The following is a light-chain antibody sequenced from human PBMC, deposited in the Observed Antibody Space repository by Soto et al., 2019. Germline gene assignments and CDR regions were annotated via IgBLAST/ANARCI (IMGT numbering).Light chain of an antibody. J-gene: IGKJ5*01. CDR3: QQLKSFPIT. CDR1: QGISSY. CDR2: GAS. V-gene: IGKV1-9*01. Sequence: DIQLTQSPSFLSASVGDRVTITCRASQGISSYLAWYQQKPGKAPKLLIYGASTLQRGVPSRFSGSGSGTEFRLTISSLQPEDFATYYCQQLKSFPITFGQGTRLEIK.